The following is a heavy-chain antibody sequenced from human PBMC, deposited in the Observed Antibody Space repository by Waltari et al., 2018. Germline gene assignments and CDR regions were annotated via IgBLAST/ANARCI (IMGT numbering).Heavy chain of an antibody. CDR3: AKGHSGSYGLKD. Sequence: EVQLVESGGGLVQPGRSLRLSCAVSGFNFEDHAMHWVRQAPGKGLGWVSGISWNSDNIGYADSVKGRFTISRDNAKNSLYLQMNSLRPEDTALYYCAKGHSGSYGLKDWGQGTLVTVSS. D-gene: IGHD1-26*01. CDR2: ISWNSDNI. V-gene: IGHV3-9*01. J-gene: IGHJ4*02. CDR1: GFNFEDHA.